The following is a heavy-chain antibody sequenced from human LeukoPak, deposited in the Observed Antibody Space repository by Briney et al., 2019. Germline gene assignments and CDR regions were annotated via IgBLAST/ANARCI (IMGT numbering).Heavy chain of an antibody. CDR2: ISYDGSNK. CDR1: GFTFSSYA. V-gene: IGHV3-30-3*01. Sequence: GRSLRLSCAASGFTFSSYAMHWVRQAPGKGLEWVAVISYDGSNKYYADSVKGRFTISRDNSKNTLYLQMNSLRAEDTALYYCANHGHALDIWGQGTLVTVSS. J-gene: IGHJ3*02. CDR3: ANHGHALDI.